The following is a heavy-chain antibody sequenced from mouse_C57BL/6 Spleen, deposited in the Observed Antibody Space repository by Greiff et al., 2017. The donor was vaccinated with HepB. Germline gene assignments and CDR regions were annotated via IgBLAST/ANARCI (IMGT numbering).Heavy chain of an antibody. CDR3: ARFLDAMDY. CDR1: GYAFSSSW. CDR2: IYPGDGDA. V-gene: IGHV1-82*01. Sequence: VQRVESGPELVKPGVSVKISCKASGYAFSSSWMNWVKQRPGKGLEWIGRIYPGDGDANYNGKFKGKATLTADKSSSTAYMQLSSLTSEDSAVYFCARFLDAMDYWGQGTSVTVSS. J-gene: IGHJ4*01.